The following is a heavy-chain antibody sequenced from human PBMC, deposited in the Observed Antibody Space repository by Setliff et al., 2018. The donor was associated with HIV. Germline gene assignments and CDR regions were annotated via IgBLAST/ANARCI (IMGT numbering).Heavy chain of an antibody. CDR2: LYSGGST. CDR3: ARTMGHVYTAMLKYYYYYYMDV. Sequence: GGSLRLSCAASGSTVSSNYMSWVRQAPGKGLEWVSVLYSGGSTYYADSVKGRFTISRDNSKNTLYLQMNSLRAEDTAVYYCARTMGHVYTAMLKYYYYYYMDVWGKGSTVTVSS. V-gene: IGHV3-53*01. CDR1: GSTVSSNY. D-gene: IGHD5-18*01. J-gene: IGHJ6*03.